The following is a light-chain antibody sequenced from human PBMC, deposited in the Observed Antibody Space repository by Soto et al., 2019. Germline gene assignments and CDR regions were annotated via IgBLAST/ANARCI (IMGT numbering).Light chain of an antibody. Sequence: QSVLTQPASVSGSPGQSITISCTGTSSDLGLYDYVSWYQQHPGQAPKLMIYDVSNRPSGVSYRFSGSKSGHTASLTISGRQAEDEADYYFSSSTTSTPLVIFGGGTKLTVL. V-gene: IGLV2-14*01. CDR2: DVS. J-gene: IGLJ2*01. CDR1: SSDLGLYDY. CDR3: SSSTTSTPLVI.